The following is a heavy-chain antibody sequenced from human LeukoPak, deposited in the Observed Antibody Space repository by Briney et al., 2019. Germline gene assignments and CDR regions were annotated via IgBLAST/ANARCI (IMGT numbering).Heavy chain of an antibody. J-gene: IGHJ4*02. CDR2: IYYSGNT. CDR1: GGSISSYY. V-gene: IGHV4-59*08. D-gene: IGHD3-22*01. CDR3: ARNYDDTSLIKF. Sequence: SETLSLTCTVSGGSISSYYWSWIRQPPGKGLEWIGYIYYSGNTNYNPSLKSRVTISVDTSKNQFSLKLNSVTAADTAVYYCARNYDDTSLIKFWGPGTLITVSA.